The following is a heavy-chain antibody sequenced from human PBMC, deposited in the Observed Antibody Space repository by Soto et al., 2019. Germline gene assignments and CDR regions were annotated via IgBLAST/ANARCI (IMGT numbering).Heavy chain of an antibody. CDR1: GGSFSGYY. D-gene: IGHD2-2*01. V-gene: IGHV4-34*01. J-gene: IGHJ6*02. CDR2: INHGGST. Sequence: QVQLQQWGAGLLKPSETLSLTCAVYGGSFSGYYWNWVRQPPGKGLERIGGINHGGSTNYNPSLKSRVTMSVDTFKTHFSLKLSSVIAADTAVYYCSREEVAQWFTRGYYGMDVWGQGTTVTVSS. CDR3: SREEVAQWFTRGYYGMDV.